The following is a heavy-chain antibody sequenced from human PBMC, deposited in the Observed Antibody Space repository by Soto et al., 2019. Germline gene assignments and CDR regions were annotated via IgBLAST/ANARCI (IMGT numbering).Heavy chain of an antibody. CDR2: IIPIFGTA. CDR3: ARETTNLSNWFDP. Sequence: GASVKVSCKASGGTFSSYAISWVRLAPGQGLEWMGGIIPIFGTANYAQKFQGRVTITADESTSTAYMELSSLRSEDPPVYYCARETTNLSNWFDPWGQGTLVTVSS. V-gene: IGHV1-69*13. D-gene: IGHD1-7*01. CDR1: GGTFSSYA. J-gene: IGHJ5*02.